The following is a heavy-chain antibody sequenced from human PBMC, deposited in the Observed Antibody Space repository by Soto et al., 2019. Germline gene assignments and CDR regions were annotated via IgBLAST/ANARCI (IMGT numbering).Heavy chain of an antibody. Sequence: GASVKVSCTASGGTFSSYAISWVRQAPGQGLELMGGIIPIFVTANYAQKFQGRVTITADEYTSTAYMELSSLRSEDTAVYYCARIKLDYGGSSDNDYYYGMDVWGQGTTVTVSS. V-gene: IGHV1-69*01. CDR3: ARIKLDYGGSSDNDYYYGMDV. J-gene: IGHJ6*02. CDR1: GGTFSSYA. CDR2: IIPIFVTA. D-gene: IGHD2-15*01.